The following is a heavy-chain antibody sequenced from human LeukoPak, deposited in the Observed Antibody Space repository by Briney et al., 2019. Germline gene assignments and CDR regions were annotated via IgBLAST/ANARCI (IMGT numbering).Heavy chain of an antibody. Sequence: SETLSLTCTVSGGSISSSSYYRGWIRQPPGKGLEWIGSIYYSGSTYYNPSLKSRVTISVDTSKNQFSLKLSSVTAADTAVYYCARLTGYTNAFDIWGQGTMVTVSS. CDR3: ARLTGYTNAFDI. J-gene: IGHJ3*02. D-gene: IGHD3-9*01. CDR2: IYYSGST. V-gene: IGHV4-39*01. CDR1: GGSISSSSYY.